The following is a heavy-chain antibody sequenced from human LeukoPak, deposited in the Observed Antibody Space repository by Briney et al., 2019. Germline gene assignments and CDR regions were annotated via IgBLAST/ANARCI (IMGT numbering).Heavy chain of an antibody. CDR2: ISAYNGNT. CDR3: ARDREWLLPTFPWKYYYYGMDV. V-gene: IGHV1-18*01. J-gene: IGHJ6*02. D-gene: IGHD6-19*01. Sequence: GASVKVSCKASGYTFTSYGISWVRQAPGQGLEWMGWISAYNGNTNYAQKLQGRVTMTTDTSTSTAYMELRSLRSDDTAVYYCARDREWLLPTFPWKYYYYGMDVWGQGTTVTVSS. CDR1: GYTFTSYG.